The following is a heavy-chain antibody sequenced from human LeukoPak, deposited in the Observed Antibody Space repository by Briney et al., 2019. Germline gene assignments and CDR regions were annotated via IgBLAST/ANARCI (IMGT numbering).Heavy chain of an antibody. Sequence: PSETLSLTCAVYGASSSGYYWSWIRRPPRKGLEWIGEINHSGSTNYNPYLKSRVTITVDTSKHQFSLKLSSVTAADTAVYYCARGLLTGYSSSWYVGSYNWFDPWGQGTLVTVSS. D-gene: IGHD6-13*01. CDR3: ARGLLTGYSSSWYVGSYNWFDP. V-gene: IGHV4-34*01. CDR2: INHSGST. CDR1: GASSSGYY. J-gene: IGHJ5*02.